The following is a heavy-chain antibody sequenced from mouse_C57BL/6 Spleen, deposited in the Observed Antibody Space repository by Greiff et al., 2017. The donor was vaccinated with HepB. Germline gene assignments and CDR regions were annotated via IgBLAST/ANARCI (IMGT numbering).Heavy chain of an antibody. CDR3: AYSNYGYYAMDY. Sequence: VQGVESGPELVKPGASVKISCKASGYAFSSSWMNWVKQRPGKGLEWIGRIYPGDGDTNYNGKFKGKATLTADKSSSTAYMQLSSLTSEDSAVYFCAYSNYGYYAMDYWGQGTSVTVSS. D-gene: IGHD2-5*01. J-gene: IGHJ4*01. CDR1: GYAFSSSW. V-gene: IGHV1-82*01. CDR2: IYPGDGDT.